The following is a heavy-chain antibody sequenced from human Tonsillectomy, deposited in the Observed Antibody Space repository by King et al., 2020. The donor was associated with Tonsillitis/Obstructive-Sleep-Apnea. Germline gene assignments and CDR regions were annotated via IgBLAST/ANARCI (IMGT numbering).Heavy chain of an antibody. Sequence: QLVQSGAEVKKPGASVKVSCQASGYTFTNYGISWVRQAPGRGLEWMGWISAYNGHTNYAQKLQGRLTMTTDTSTSTAYMELRGLRSDDTAVYYCARDSMSHYYDSSGYYTFDYWGQGTLVTVSS. CDR1: GYTFTNYG. CDR3: ARDSMSHYYDSSGYYTFDY. V-gene: IGHV1-18*01. CDR2: ISAYNGHT. J-gene: IGHJ4*02. D-gene: IGHD3-22*01.